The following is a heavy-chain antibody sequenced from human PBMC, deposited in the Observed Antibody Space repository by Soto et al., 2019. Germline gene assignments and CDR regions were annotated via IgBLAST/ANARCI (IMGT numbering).Heavy chain of an antibody. V-gene: IGHV1-18*01. CDR3: ARGRYGDY. Sequence: QVHLVQSGAEVKKPGASVKVSCKGSGYGFTTYGITWVRRAPGQGLEWMAWISAHNGNTNYAQKLQGRVTVTRDTSTSTAYMELRSLRSDDTAVYSCARGRYGDYWGQGALVTVSS. D-gene: IGHD1-1*01. J-gene: IGHJ4*02. CDR1: GYGFTTYG. CDR2: ISAHNGNT.